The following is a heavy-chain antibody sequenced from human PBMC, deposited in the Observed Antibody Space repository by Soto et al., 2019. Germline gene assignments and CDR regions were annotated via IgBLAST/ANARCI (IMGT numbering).Heavy chain of an antibody. Sequence: SETLSLTCAVYGGSFSGYYWSWIRQPPGKGLEWIGEINHSGSTNYNPSLKSRVTISVDTSKNQFSLKLSSVTAADTAVYYCARSLLIGMDVWGKGTTVTVPS. CDR1: GGSFSGYY. J-gene: IGHJ6*04. CDR2: INHSGST. D-gene: IGHD2-15*01. V-gene: IGHV4-34*01. CDR3: ARSLLIGMDV.